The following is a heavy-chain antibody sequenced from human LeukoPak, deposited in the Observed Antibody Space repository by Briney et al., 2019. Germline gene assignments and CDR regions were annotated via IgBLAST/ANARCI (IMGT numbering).Heavy chain of an antibody. D-gene: IGHD1/OR15-1a*01. J-gene: IGHJ6*02. Sequence: SVKVSCKASGGTFSSYAISWVRQAPGQGLEWMGGIVPIFGTANYAQKFQGRVTITADESTSTAYMELSSLRSEDTAVYYCARSLENSHYYYGMDVWGQGTTVTVSS. CDR3: ARSLENSHYYYGMDV. CDR2: IVPIFGTA. CDR1: GGTFSSYA. V-gene: IGHV1-69*13.